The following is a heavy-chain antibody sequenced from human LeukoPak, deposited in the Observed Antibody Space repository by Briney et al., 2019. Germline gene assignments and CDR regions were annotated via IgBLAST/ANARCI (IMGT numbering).Heavy chain of an antibody. CDR3: ARHTLDGSGNYYDGLDD. CDR1: GGSVSSDSYY. D-gene: IGHD3-10*01. Sequence: SETLSLTCTVSGGSVSSDSYYWSWIRQPPGKGLEWIGSISYSGSTYYNPSLKSRVTISVDTSKNQLSLKLSSVTAADTAVYYCARHTLDGSGNYYDGLDDWGQGTLVTVSS. CDR2: ISYSGST. V-gene: IGHV4-39*01. J-gene: IGHJ4*02.